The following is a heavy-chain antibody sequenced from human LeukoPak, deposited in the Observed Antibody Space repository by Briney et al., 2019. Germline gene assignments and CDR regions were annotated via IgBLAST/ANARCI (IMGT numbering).Heavy chain of an antibody. CDR1: GYTFTSYY. V-gene: IGHV1-46*01. J-gene: IGHJ4*02. D-gene: IGHD3-9*01. Sequence: ASVKVSCKASGYTFTSYYMHWVRQAPGQGLEWMGIINPSGGSTSYAQKFQGRVTMTRDMSTSTVYMELSSLRSEDTAVYYCARDSAAERLRYFDWFHTEGIDYWGQGTLVTVSS. CDR3: ARDSAAERLRYFDWFHTEGIDY. CDR2: INPSGGST.